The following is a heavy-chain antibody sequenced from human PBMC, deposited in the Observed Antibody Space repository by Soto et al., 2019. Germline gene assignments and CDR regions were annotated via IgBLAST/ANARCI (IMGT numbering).Heavy chain of an antibody. J-gene: IGHJ3*02. D-gene: IGHD1-7*01. CDR3: GRTDWNYGTGVFDI. CDR1: GFSFSTYG. V-gene: IGHV3-33*01. CDR2: VWYDGSKE. Sequence: QVQLVESGGGVVQPGRSLRLSCAASGFSFSTYGMYWVRQAPAGGLEWVALVWYDGSKEYYADSVKGRFTISRDNSKNTLYLKMNSLGAEDTAVYFWGRTDWNYGTGVFDIWGQETMVTVSS.